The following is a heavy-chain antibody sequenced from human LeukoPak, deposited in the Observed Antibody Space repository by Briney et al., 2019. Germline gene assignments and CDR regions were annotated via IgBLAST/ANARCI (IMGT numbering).Heavy chain of an antibody. J-gene: IGHJ6*01. Sequence: GGSLRLSCAASGFTFSIYGMHWVRQAPNKGLEWVAIIWNDGSNKYYADSVKGRFTISRDNSKNTLYLQMNSLRAEDTAVYYCATTEKNRYYINLWGPGTTVIVSS. CDR1: GFTFSIYG. D-gene: IGHD2-21*01. V-gene: IGHV3-33*01. CDR2: IWNDGSNK. CDR3: ATTEKNRYYINL.